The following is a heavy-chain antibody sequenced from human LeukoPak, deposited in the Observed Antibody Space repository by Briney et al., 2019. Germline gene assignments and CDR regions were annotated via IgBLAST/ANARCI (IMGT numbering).Heavy chain of an antibody. J-gene: IGHJ4*02. V-gene: IGHV1-18*01. Sequence: GASVNVSCKASGYTFTSYGISWVRQAPGRGLEWMGWISAYNGNTNYAQKLQGRVTMTTDTSTSTAYMELRSLRSDDTAVYYCARTFTALSRDYYFDYWGQGTLVTVSS. CDR1: GYTFTSYG. CDR2: ISAYNGNT. D-gene: IGHD3-16*01. CDR3: ARTFTALSRDYYFDY.